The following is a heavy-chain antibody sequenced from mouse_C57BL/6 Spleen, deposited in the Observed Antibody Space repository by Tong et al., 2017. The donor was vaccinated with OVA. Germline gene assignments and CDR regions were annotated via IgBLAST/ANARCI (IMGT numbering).Heavy chain of an antibody. CDR1: GYAFSSSW. CDR3: ARSYDGYYAMDY. J-gene: IGHJ4*01. D-gene: IGHD2-3*01. Sequence: VQLQESGPELVKPGASVKISCKASGYAFSSSWMNWVKQRPGKGLEWIGQIYPGDGDTNYNGKFKGKATLTADKSSSTAYMEVSRLDSEDSAVYFCARSYDGYYAMDYWGQGTSVTVSS. CDR2: IYPGDGDT. V-gene: IGHV1-80*01.